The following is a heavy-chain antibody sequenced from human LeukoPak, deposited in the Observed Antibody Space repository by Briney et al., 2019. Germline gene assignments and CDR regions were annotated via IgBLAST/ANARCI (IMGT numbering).Heavy chain of an antibody. J-gene: IGHJ3*02. V-gene: IGHV3-30*19. CDR1: GFTFNNYG. Sequence: PGGSLRLSCAASGFTFNNYGMHWVRQAPGKGLEWVAIISYDGSNEYYADSVKGRFTISRDNSKNTLYLQMNSLRAADTAVYYCARGAWEDILLRPFAFDIWGQGTMVTVSS. D-gene: IGHD2-8*01. CDR3: ARGAWEDILLRPFAFDI. CDR2: ISYDGSNE.